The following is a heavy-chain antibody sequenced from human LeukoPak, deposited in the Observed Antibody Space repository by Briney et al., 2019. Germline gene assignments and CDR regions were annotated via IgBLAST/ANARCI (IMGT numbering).Heavy chain of an antibody. J-gene: IGHJ4*02. CDR3: AKGALQQQLLTRRGDYFDY. V-gene: IGHV3-30-3*01. CDR1: GFTFSSYA. D-gene: IGHD6-13*01. CDR2: ISYDGSNK. Sequence: PGGSLRLSCAASGFTFSSYAMHWVRQAPGKGLEWVAVISYDGSNKYYADSVKGRFTISRDNSKNTLYLQMNSLRAEDTAVYYCAKGALQQQLLTRRGDYFDYWGQGTLVTVSS.